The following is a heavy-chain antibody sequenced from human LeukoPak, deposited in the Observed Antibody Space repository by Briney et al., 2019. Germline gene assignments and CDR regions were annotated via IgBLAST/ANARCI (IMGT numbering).Heavy chain of an antibody. V-gene: IGHV4-34*01. CDR3: ARPGYSGFDYSSGWKNWFDP. D-gene: IGHD5-12*01. CDR2: INQSGST. J-gene: IGHJ5*02. CDR1: GGSFSGYY. Sequence: PSETLSLTCALYGGSFSGYYWSGIRQPPGKGLEWIGEINQSGSTNYNPSLKSRVTMSVDTSKNQFSLKLISVTAADTAVYYCARPGYSGFDYSSGWKNWFDPWGQGTLVTVSS.